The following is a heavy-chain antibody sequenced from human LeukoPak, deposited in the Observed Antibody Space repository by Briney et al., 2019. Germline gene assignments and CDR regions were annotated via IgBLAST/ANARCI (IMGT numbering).Heavy chain of an antibody. CDR2: ISGSGGST. Sequence: GGSLRLSCAASGFTFSSYAMSWVRQAPGKGLEWVSAISGSGGSTYYADSVKGRFTISRDNSKNTLYLQMNSLRAEDTAVYYCAKDTLFPGGEYYYGSGSYYTYDAFDIWGQGTMVTVSS. J-gene: IGHJ3*02. CDR3: AKDTLFPGGEYYYGSGSYYTYDAFDI. CDR1: GFTFSSYA. D-gene: IGHD3-10*01. V-gene: IGHV3-23*01.